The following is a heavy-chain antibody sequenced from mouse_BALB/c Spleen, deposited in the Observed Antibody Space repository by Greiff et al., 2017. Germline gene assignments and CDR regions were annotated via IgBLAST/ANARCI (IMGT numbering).Heavy chain of an antibody. CDR2: ISSGGSYT. CDR3: TRGSYGNYVGYAMDY. CDR1: GFTFSSYT. Sequence: EVQLVESGGGLVKHGGSLKLSCAASGFTFSSYTMSWVRQTPEKRLEWVATISSGGSYTYYPDSVKGRFTISRDNAKNTLYLQMSSLKSEDTAMYYCTRGSYGNYVGYAMDYWGQGTSVTVSS. V-gene: IGHV5-6-4*01. D-gene: IGHD2-10*02. J-gene: IGHJ4*01.